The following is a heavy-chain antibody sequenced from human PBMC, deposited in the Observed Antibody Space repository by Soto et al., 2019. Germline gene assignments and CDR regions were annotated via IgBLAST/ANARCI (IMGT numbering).Heavy chain of an antibody. V-gene: IGHV4-61*01. CDR3: ARDGDGYND. J-gene: IGHJ4*02. CDR2: IYSSGGT. CDR1: GGSVSSGSYY. Sequence: NPSETLSLTCTVSGGSVSSGSYYWSWIRQTPGKRLEWIGYIYSSGGTSYNPSLKSRVTISVDTSKNQFSLKLSSVTAADTAVYYCARDGDGYNDWGQGTQVT. D-gene: IGHD5-12*01.